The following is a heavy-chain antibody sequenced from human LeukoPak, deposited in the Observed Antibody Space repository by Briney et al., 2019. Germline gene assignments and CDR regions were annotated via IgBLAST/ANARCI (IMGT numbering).Heavy chain of an antibody. CDR1: GFTFSSYG. J-gene: IGHJ6*02. D-gene: IGHD3-3*01. V-gene: IGHV3-33*01. CDR2: IWYDGSNK. Sequence: GGSLRLSCAASGFTFSSYGMHWVRQAPGKGLEWVAVIWYDGSNKYYADPVKGRFTISRDNSKNTLYLQMNSLRAEDTAVYYCARDMLLEWLSLSLYYYYGMDVWGQGTTVTVSS. CDR3: ARDMLLEWLSLSLYYYYGMDV.